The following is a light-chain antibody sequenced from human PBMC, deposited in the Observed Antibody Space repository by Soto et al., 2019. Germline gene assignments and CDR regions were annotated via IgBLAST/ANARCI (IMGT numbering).Light chain of an antibody. CDR3: QQLDSDPPWT. J-gene: IGKJ1*01. CDR1: QDISSY. V-gene: IGKV1-9*01. Sequence: IQLTQSPSSLSASVGDRVTTTCRASQDISSYLAWYQQYPGRAPKLLIYLASTLQSGVPSRFSGSGSGTDFTLTISSLQPEDCATDYCQQLDSDPPWTFGQGTRVEIK. CDR2: LAS.